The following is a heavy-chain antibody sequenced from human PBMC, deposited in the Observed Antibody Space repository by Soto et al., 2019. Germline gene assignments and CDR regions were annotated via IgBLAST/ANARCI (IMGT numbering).Heavy chain of an antibody. CDR3: AKRSSSSTFDY. Sequence: GGSMRLSCAGSGFILNSYSMNWVRQAPGKGLEWVSYISSSSSTIYYADSVKGRFTISRDNSKNTLYLQMNSLRAEDTAVYYCAKRSSSSTFDYWGQGTLVTVSS. V-gene: IGHV3-48*01. CDR2: ISSSSSTI. D-gene: IGHD6-6*01. J-gene: IGHJ4*02. CDR1: GFILNSYS.